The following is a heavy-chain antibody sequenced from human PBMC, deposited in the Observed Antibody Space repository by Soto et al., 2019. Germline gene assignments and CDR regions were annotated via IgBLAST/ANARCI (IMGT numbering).Heavy chain of an antibody. V-gene: IGHV1-18*01. CDR2: INTYNGNT. CDR1: GYSFTRYV. Sequence: APVKVSCKASGYSFTRYVIGWGRQAPEQGLEWMGWINTYNGNTNYAQNVQGRVTLTTDTSTSTAYMELRSLRSNDTAIYYCAMVDVYVTPSPQDVWVKGPRSPSPQ. CDR3: AMVDVYVTPSPQDV. D-gene: IGHD3-16*01. J-gene: IGHJ6*01.